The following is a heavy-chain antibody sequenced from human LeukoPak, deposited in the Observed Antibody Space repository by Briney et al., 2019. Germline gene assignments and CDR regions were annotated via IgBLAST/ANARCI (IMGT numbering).Heavy chain of an antibody. D-gene: IGHD3-16*01. CDR1: KFTFSSYW. CDR3: ARGTYYYEF. Sequence: PGGSLRLSCAASKFTFSSYWMSWVRQAPGKGLEWVAYMNQLGNEKNYLGSVKGRFTISRDNAKNSLYLQMTSLRAEDTAVYYCARGTYYYEFWGQGTLVTVSS. CDR2: MNQLGNEK. V-gene: IGHV3-7*04. J-gene: IGHJ4*02.